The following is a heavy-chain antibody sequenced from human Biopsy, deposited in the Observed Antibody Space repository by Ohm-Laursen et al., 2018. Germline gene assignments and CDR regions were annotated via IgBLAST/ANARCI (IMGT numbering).Heavy chain of an antibody. CDR1: GGSLSSYY. J-gene: IGHJ1*01. D-gene: IGHD4-23*01. V-gene: IGHV4-59*08. Sequence: SETLSLTCTVSGGSLSSYYWSWIRQPPGKGLEWIGHISYTGYTSYNASLKSRVTISVDTPRKHFSLRLTSLAAADTAVYYCARGSNEYGGLYFPHWGQGTLVTVSS. CDR3: ARGSNEYGGLYFPH. CDR2: ISYTGYT.